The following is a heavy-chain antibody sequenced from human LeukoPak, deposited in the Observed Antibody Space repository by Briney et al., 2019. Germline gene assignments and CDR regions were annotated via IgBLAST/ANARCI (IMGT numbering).Heavy chain of an antibody. CDR3: AKASGTGLYYFDY. J-gene: IGHJ4*02. CDR2: ISGSGGST. V-gene: IGHV3-23*01. D-gene: IGHD6-19*01. Sequence: GGSLRPSCAASGFTFSSYAMSWVRQAPGKGLEWVSAISGSGGSTYYADSVKGRFTISRDNSKNTLYLQMNSQRAEDTAVYYCAKASGTGLYYFDYWGQGTLVTVSS. CDR1: GFTFSSYA.